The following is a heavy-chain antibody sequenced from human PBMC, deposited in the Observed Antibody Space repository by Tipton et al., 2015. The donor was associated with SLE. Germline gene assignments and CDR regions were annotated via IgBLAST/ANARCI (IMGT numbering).Heavy chain of an antibody. J-gene: IGHJ3*02. V-gene: IGHV4-34*01. D-gene: IGHD6-19*01. CDR3: ARGRGSREAFDI. CDR2: INHSGST. CDR1: GGSFSDYY. Sequence: TLSLTCAVYGGSFSDYYWSWIRQPPGKGLEWIGEINHSGSTNYNPSLKSRVTISVDTSKNQFSLKLSSVTAADTAVYYCARGRGSREAFDIWGQGTMVTVSS.